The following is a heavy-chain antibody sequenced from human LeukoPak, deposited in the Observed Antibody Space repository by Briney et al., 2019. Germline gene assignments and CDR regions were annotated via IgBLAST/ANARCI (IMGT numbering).Heavy chain of an antibody. V-gene: IGHV1-2*02. Sequence: ASVKVSCKASGYTFTGNHLHWVRLAPGQGLEWLGWINPDSGDTIYAQKFQGRVTMSRDTSISIVFMELNFLASDDTAVYYCVRGTGGGYNPWGQGTLVTVSS. CDR3: VRGTGGGYNP. CDR2: INPDSGDT. J-gene: IGHJ5*02. D-gene: IGHD3-16*01. CDR1: GYTFTGNH.